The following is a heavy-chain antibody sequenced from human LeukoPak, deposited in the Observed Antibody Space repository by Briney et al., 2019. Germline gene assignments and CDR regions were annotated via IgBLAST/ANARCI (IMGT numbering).Heavy chain of an antibody. V-gene: IGHV4-39*01. D-gene: IGHD3-3*01. Sequence: SETLSLTCTVSGSSISSGGYYWGWIRQPPGKGLEWIGSIYYSGSTYYNPSLKSRVTISVDTSKNQFSLKLSSVTAADTAVYYCATLLYYDFWSGYHRDYWGQGTLVTVSS. CDR1: GSSISSGGYY. CDR2: IYYSGST. CDR3: ATLLYYDFWSGYHRDY. J-gene: IGHJ4*02.